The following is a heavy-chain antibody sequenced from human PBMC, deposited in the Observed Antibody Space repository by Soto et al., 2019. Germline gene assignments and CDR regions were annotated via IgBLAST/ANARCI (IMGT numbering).Heavy chain of an antibody. D-gene: IGHD2-8*01. CDR2: IIPIFGTA. V-gene: IGHV1-69*06. CDR1: GGTSSSYA. J-gene: IGHJ4*02. CDR3: AVVLMVYAGPFDY. Sequence: GASVKVSCKASGGTSSSYAISWVRQAPGQGLEWMGGIIPIFGTANYAQKFQGRVTITADKSTSTAYMELSSLRSEDTAVYYCAVVLMVYAGPFDYWGQGTLVTVSS.